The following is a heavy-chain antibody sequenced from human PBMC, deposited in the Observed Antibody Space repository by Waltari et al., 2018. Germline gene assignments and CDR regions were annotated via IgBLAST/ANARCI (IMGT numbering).Heavy chain of an antibody. J-gene: IGHJ4*02. CDR3: ARWDSSGRYFGD. CDR2: IYHSGST. CDR1: GGSISNYF. D-gene: IGHD3-22*01. V-gene: IGHV4-59*08. Sequence: QVQLQESGPGLVKPSETLSLTCSVSGGSISNYFWNWIRQPPGEGLEWIGYIYHSGSTKCSPSLKRRLTMSVDTSKSQFSLSLTSVTAADTAVYYCARWDSSGRYFGDWGQGIPVTVSS.